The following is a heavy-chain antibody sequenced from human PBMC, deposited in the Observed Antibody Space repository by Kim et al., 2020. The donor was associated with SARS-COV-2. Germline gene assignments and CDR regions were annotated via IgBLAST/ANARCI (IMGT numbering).Heavy chain of an antibody. J-gene: IGHJ6*01. CDR3: ARHLVSTTPVPYSIXGFVXXXSYAXXV. CDR2: ISYRGSA. V-gene: IGHV4-39*01. Sequence: SETLSLTCTVSGASISSTNYYWGWIRQTPGXXXEWIXSISYRGSAPQNPSLSSRXXISXXXSKDXXSLKXSSGTXADTXXYYCARHLVSTTPVPYSIXGFVXXXSYAXXVWGXXTTVXVSS. D-gene: IGHD2-21*01. CDR1: GASISSTNYY.